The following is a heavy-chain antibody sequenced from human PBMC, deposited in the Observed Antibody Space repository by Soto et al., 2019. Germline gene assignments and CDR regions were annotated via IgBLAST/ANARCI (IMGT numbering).Heavy chain of an antibody. CDR1: GGSISSSSYY. D-gene: IGHD3-9*01. CDR3: ARDKDWAFDY. Sequence: SETLSLTCPVSGGSISSSSYYWGWIRQPPGKGLERIGSIYYSGSTYYNPSLKSRVTISVDTSKNQFSLKLSSVTAEDTAVYYRARDKDWAFDYWGQGTLVTVSS. J-gene: IGHJ4*02. CDR2: IYYSGST. V-gene: IGHV4-39*02.